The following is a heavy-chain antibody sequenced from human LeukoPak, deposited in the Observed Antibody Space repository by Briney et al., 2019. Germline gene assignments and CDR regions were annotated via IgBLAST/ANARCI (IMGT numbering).Heavy chain of an antibody. CDR1: GFTFSSYS. V-gene: IGHV3-21*01. CDR3: ARDIRAAGSGSYYRIFDY. Sequence: NPGGSLRLSCAASGFTFSSYSMNWVRPAPGKGLEWISSISSSSSYIYYADSVKGRFTISRDNAKNSLYLQMNSLRAEDTAVYYCARDIRAAGSGSYYRIFDYWGQGILVTVSS. D-gene: IGHD3-10*01. J-gene: IGHJ4*02. CDR2: ISSSSSYI.